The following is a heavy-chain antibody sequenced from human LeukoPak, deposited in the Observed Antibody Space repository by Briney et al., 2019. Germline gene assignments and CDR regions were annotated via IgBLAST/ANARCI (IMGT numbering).Heavy chain of an antibody. D-gene: IGHD3-10*01. CDR1: GYTFTTYW. CDR2: IYPDDSDT. Sequence: GESLKISCQASGYTFTTYWSGWVRQMPGKGLECMGIIYPDDSDTTYSPSFQGQVTISADESFSTAYLQWSSLEASDTAIYYCARLGGDTYYFGSASYPNWYFDLWGRGTLVTVSS. CDR3: ARLGGDTYYFGSASYPNWYFDL. J-gene: IGHJ2*01. V-gene: IGHV5-51*01.